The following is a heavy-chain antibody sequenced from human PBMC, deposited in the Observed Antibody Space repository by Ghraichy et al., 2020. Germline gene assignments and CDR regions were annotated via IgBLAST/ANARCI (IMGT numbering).Heavy chain of an antibody. V-gene: IGHV3-21*01. Sequence: GGSLTLSCAASGFTFSSYSMNWVRQAPGKGLEWVSSISSSSSYIYYADSVKGRFTISRDNAKNSLYLQMNSLRAEDTAVYYCARNGEQWLVRNYFDYWGQGTLVTVSS. CDR1: GFTFSSYS. CDR3: ARNGEQWLVRNYFDY. CDR2: ISSSSSYI. D-gene: IGHD6-19*01. J-gene: IGHJ4*02.